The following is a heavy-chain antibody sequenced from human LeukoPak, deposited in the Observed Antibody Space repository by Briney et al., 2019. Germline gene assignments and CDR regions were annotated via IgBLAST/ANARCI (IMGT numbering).Heavy chain of an antibody. J-gene: IGHJ5*02. Sequence: GGSLRLSCAASGFTFSSYWMRWVRQAPGMGLVWVSRINGDGTTTNYADSVKGRFTISRDNAKNTLYLQMNSLRADDTAVYYCARNPGWYWFDPWGQGTLVTVSS. CDR3: ARNPGWYWFDP. D-gene: IGHD6-19*01. V-gene: IGHV3-74*01. CDR1: GFTFSSYW. CDR2: INGDGTTT.